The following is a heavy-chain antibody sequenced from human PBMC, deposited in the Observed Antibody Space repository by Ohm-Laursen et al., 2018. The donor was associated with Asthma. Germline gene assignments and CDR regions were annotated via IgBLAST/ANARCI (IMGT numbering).Heavy chain of an antibody. CDR2: IYNSGST. CDR1: GGSISSGGYY. Sequence: TLSLTCIVSGGSISSGGYYWSWIRQHPGKALEWIGHIYNSGSTHYIPSLESRLTMSIDTSKNQFSLKLSSVTAADTAVYYCARVPIFGVVTNLADWYSDLWGRGTLVTVSS. J-gene: IGHJ2*01. V-gene: IGHV4-31*03. D-gene: IGHD3-3*01. CDR3: ARVPIFGVVTNLADWYSDL.